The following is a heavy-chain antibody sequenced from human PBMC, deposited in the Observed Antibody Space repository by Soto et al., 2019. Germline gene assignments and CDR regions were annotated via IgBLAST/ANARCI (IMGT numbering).Heavy chain of an antibody. D-gene: IGHD3-10*01. CDR1: GFTFSSYA. Sequence: EVLLLDYGGGLVQPGGSLRLSCAASGFTFSSYAMSWVRQAPGKGLEWVSGIGGSGGSRYYVDSVKGRFTISRVNSKNMRYLQMNSLRAEDTAVSYCARDLEAYYYASGKWGQGTLVNVSS. V-gene: IGHV3-23*01. CDR2: IGGSGGSR. J-gene: IGHJ4*02. CDR3: ARDLEAYYYASGK.